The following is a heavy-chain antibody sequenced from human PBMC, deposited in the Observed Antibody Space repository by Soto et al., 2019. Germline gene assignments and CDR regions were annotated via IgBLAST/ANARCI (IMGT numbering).Heavy chain of an antibody. D-gene: IGHD3-10*01. V-gene: IGHV3-15*07. J-gene: IGHJ4*01. CDR1: GLTFAKAW. CDR3: STVSHFSSVFVRHDD. Sequence: PGGSLRLSCAASGLTFAKAWINWVRPAPEKGLEWVGRIKSIRDGGTTDFAAPVKARFAISRDDSKNMVYLQINSLNTEDTAVYYCSTVSHFSSVFVRHDDWAHGSLVTVSS. CDR2: IKSIRDGGTT.